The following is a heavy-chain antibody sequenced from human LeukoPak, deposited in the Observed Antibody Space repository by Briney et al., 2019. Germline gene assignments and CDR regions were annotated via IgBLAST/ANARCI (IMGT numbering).Heavy chain of an antibody. D-gene: IGHD1-14*01. J-gene: IGHJ6*03. CDR2: ISAYNGNT. Sequence: ASVKVSCKASGYTFTSYGISWVRQAPGQGLEWMGWISAYNGNTNYAQNHQGRVTMTTDTSTSTAYLELRSLKSDDTAVYYCARVGNPRAYYYYYMDVWGTGTTVTASS. V-gene: IGHV1-18*01. CDR3: ARVGNPRAYYYYYMDV. CDR1: GYTFTSYG.